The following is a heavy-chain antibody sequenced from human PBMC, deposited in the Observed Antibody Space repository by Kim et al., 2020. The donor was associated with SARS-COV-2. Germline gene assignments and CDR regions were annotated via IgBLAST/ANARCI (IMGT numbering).Heavy chain of an antibody. CDR2: IYYSGST. V-gene: IGHV4-59*13. CDR3: ARGAHSSGWTYYFDY. Sequence: SETLSLTCTVSGGSISSYYWSWIRQPPGKGLEWIGYIYYSGSTNYNPSLKSRVTISVDTSKNQFSLKLSSVTAADTAVYYCARGAHSSGWTYYFDYWGQGTLVTVSS. D-gene: IGHD6-19*01. CDR1: GGSISSYY. J-gene: IGHJ4*02.